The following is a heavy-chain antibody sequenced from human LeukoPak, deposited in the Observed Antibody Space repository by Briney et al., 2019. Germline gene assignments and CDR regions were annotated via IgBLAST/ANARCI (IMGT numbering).Heavy chain of an antibody. Sequence: PSETLSLTCAVYVGSFCGYYWRWIRQPPWKGQEWIGEINHSGSTNYNPSLKSRVTISVDTSKNQFSLKLSSVTAADTAVYYCARGGNILTGYYRYWGQGTLVTVSS. CDR3: ARGGNILTGYYRY. J-gene: IGHJ4*02. CDR2: INHSGST. CDR1: VGSFCGYY. D-gene: IGHD3-9*01. V-gene: IGHV4-34*01.